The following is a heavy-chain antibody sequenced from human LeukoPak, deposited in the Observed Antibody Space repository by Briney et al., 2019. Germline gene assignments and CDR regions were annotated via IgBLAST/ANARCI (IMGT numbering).Heavy chain of an antibody. CDR3: AKNFRADAFDI. J-gene: IGHJ3*02. CDR2: IYYSGST. V-gene: IGHV4-31*03. Sequence: PSETLSLTCTVSGGSISSGGYYWSCIRQHPGKGLEWIGYIYYSGSTYYNPSLKSRVTISVDTSKNQFSLKLSSVTAADTAVYYCAKNFRADAFDIWGQGTMVTVSS. D-gene: IGHD1-7*01. CDR1: GGSISSGGYY.